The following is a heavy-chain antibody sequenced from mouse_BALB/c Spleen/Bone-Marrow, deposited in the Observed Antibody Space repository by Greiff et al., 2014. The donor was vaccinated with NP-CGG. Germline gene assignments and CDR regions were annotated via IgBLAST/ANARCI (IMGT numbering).Heavy chain of an antibody. V-gene: IGHV2-9*02. CDR3: ARITTATGAMDY. Sequence: QVHVKQSGPGLVAPSQSLSISCTASGFSLTSYGVHWVRQPPGKGLEWLGVIWADGSTNYNSDLMSRLSISKNNSKSLVFLKMNGLQTDDTAMYYCARITTATGAMDYWGQGTSVTVSS. D-gene: IGHD1-2*01. CDR1: GFSLTSYG. J-gene: IGHJ4*01. CDR2: IWADGST.